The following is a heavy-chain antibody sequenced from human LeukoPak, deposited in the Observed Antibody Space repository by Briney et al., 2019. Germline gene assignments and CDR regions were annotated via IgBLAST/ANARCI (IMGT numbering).Heavy chain of an antibody. CDR2: IYTSGST. CDR1: GGSISSGSYY. Sequence: SQTLSLTCTVSGGSISSGSYYWSWIRQPAGKGLEWIGRIYTSGSTNYNPSLKSRVTISVDTSKNQFSLKLSSVTAADTAVYYCARALLQRLHNWFDPWGQGTLVTVSS. CDR3: ARALLQRLHNWFDP. D-gene: IGHD3-10*01. J-gene: IGHJ5*02. V-gene: IGHV4-61*02.